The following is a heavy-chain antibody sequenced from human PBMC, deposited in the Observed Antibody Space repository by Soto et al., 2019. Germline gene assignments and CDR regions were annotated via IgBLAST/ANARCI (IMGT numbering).Heavy chain of an antibody. D-gene: IGHD3-22*01. CDR1: GGSISSSSYY. V-gene: IGHV4-61*05. CDR2: IYYTGST. Sequence: SETLSLTCTVSGGSISSSSYYWGWIRQPPGKGLEWIGYIYYTGSTNCNPSLKSRVTISVDTSKNQFSLKLSSVTAADTAVFYCARHPNYYDSSGYGFDYWGQGALVTVSS. J-gene: IGHJ4*02. CDR3: ARHPNYYDSSGYGFDY.